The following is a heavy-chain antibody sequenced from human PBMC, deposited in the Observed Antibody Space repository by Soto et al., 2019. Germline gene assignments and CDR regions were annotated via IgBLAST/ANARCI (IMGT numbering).Heavy chain of an antibody. V-gene: IGHV1-18*01. J-gene: IGHJ2*01. CDR2: ISPYNGNS. CDR3: VRDDRPADYGAKWYFDL. D-gene: IGHD4-17*01. CDR1: GYSFATYG. Sequence: QVQLVQSGVEVKRPGASVEVSCKASGYSFATYGISWVRQAPGQGLEWMGWISPYNGNSNSAPKLQGRVTMTTDTYTNTDYLEMRSLGYDDTGIYYCVRDDRPADYGAKWYFDLGGRGTLVTVSS.